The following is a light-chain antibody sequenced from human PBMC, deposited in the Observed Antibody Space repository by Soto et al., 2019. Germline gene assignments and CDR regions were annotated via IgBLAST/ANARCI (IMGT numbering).Light chain of an antibody. V-gene: IGKV1-5*01. CDR3: QQNDSYPYT. CDR2: GAS. CDR1: QSISSW. Sequence: DIQMTQSPSTLSASVGDRVTITCRASQSISSWLAWFQQKPGKAPNLLLYGASTLERGGSSRFSGSGSGTEFTLTINRLQTDDFATYYCQQNDSYPYTFGQGTKLEIK. J-gene: IGKJ2*01.